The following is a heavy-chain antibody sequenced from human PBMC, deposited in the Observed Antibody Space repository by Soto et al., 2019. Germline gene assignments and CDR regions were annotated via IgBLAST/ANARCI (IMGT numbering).Heavy chain of an antibody. J-gene: IGHJ1*01. V-gene: IGHV4-30-2*01. CDR3: ARTSGNYYDSSAYFQH. CDR1: GGSISSGGYS. D-gene: IGHD3-22*01. CDR2: IYHSGST. Sequence: PSETLSLTCAVSGGSISSGGYSWSWIRQPPGKGLEWIGYIYHSGSTYYNPSLKSRVTISVDRSKNQFSLKLSSVTAADTAVYYCARTSGNYYDSSAYFQHWGQGTLVTVSS.